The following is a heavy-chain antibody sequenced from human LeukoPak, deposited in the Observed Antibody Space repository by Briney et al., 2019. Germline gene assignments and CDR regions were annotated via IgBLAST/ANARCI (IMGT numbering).Heavy chain of an antibody. CDR1: GFTFSSYS. J-gene: IGHJ3*02. Sequence: GGSLRLSCAASGFTFSSYSMNWVRQAPGKGLEWVSHISSSSAIYHADSVKGRFTISRDNAKNSLYLQMNSLRAEDTAVYYCAREGYYDSSGYLDAFDIWGQGTMVTVSS. CDR2: ISSSSAI. CDR3: AREGYYDSSGYLDAFDI. D-gene: IGHD3-22*01. V-gene: IGHV3-48*04.